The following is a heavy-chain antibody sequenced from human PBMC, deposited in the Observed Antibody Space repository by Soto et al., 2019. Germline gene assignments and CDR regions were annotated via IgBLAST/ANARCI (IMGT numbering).Heavy chain of an antibody. J-gene: IGHJ4*02. Sequence: ASVKVSCKVSGYALTELSMHWVRQAPGKGLEWMGGFDPEDGETIYAQKFQGRVTMTEDTSTDTAYMELSSLRSEDTAVYYCATDRGIAAAGTLLDYWGQGTLVTVSS. CDR2: FDPEDGET. CDR1: GYALTELS. D-gene: IGHD6-13*01. CDR3: ATDRGIAAAGTLLDY. V-gene: IGHV1-24*01.